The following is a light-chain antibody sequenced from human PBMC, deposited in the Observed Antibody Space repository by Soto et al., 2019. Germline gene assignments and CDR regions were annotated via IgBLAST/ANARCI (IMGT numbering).Light chain of an antibody. J-gene: IGKJ5*01. Sequence: ELVLTQSPVTLSLSSGERATLSCRASQSVSSTLLTWYQQKPGQAPRLLIYGVSSRATGIPDRFSGSGSGTDFALTTSRLEPEDFALYYCQHYGRSQITFGQGTRLEIK. CDR3: QHYGRSQIT. CDR2: GVS. V-gene: IGKV3-20*01. CDR1: QSVSSTL.